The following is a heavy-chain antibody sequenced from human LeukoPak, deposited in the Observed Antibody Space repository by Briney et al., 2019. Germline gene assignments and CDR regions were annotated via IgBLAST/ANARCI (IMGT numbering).Heavy chain of an antibody. CDR2: INHSGST. CDR3: TRGRDF. Sequence: EPSETLSLACAVCGGSFSGYYWSWIRQPPGKGLEWIGEINHSGSTNYNPSLKSRVTISVDTSKNQFSLKLSSVTAADTAVYYCTRGRDFWGQGTLVTVSS. V-gene: IGHV4-34*01. CDR1: GGSFSGYY. J-gene: IGHJ4*02.